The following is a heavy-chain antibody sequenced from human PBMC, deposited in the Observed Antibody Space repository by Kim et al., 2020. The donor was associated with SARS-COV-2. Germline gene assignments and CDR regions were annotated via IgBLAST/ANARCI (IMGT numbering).Heavy chain of an antibody. J-gene: IGHJ4*02. CDR2: ISPNSSDT. CDR1: AHTFTGYY. D-gene: IGHD1-1*01. CDR3: ARDEAWSWLQLWLAY. V-gene: IGHV1-2*06. Sequence: ASVKVSCKVSAHTFTGYYLHWVRQAPGQGLEWMGRISPNSSDTHYAQSFQGRVTMTRDTSINSVYMELRRLTSDDTAVYYCARDEAWSWLQLWLAYWGQG.